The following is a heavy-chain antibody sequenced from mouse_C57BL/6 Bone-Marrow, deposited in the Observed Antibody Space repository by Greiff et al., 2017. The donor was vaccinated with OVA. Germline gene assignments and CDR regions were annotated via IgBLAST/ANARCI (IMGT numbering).Heavy chain of an antibody. Sequence: QVQLQQPGAELVMPGASVKLSCKASGYTFTSYWMHWVKQRPGQGLEWIGEIDPSDSYTNYNQKFKGKSTLTVDKSSSTAYMQLSSLTSEDSAVYYCARLPYYYGSSYGVWGTGTTVTVSS. D-gene: IGHD1-1*01. CDR2: IDPSDSYT. CDR1: GYTFTSYW. V-gene: IGHV1-69*01. J-gene: IGHJ1*03. CDR3: ARLPYYYGSSYGV.